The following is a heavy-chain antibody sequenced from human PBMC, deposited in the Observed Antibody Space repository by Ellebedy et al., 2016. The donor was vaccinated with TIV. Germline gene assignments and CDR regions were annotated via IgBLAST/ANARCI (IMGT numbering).Heavy chain of an antibody. Sequence: MPSETLSLTCAVSGDSISSSNWWNWVRQTPGKGLEWIGEIYQSGSTNYNPSLNSRVTISVDKSKNQFSLKLTSVTAADTAVYYCARAPAGTQQSPLDYWGQGTLVTVSS. J-gene: IGHJ4*02. CDR1: GDSISSSNW. D-gene: IGHD6-13*01. CDR3: ARAPAGTQQSPLDY. CDR2: IYQSGST. V-gene: IGHV4-4*02.